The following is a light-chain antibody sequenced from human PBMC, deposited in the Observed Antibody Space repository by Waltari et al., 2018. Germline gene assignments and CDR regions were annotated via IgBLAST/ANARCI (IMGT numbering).Light chain of an antibody. CDR3: QQSYTNPET. V-gene: IGKV1-39*01. Sequence: DIQMTQSPSSLTAAVGERVTITCRASQSISRYLSWYQHKPGKAPKLLIYGASNLQGGVPSRFSGSGSGRDFTLTISSLQAEDFGTYYCQQSYTNPETFGPGTKVEIK. J-gene: IGKJ3*01. CDR1: QSISRY. CDR2: GAS.